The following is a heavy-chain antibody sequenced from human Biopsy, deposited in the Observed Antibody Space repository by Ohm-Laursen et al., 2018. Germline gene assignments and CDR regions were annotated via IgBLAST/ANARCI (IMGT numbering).Heavy chain of an antibody. D-gene: IGHD3-22*01. CDR3: VRGVDYYDPYHYYALDV. J-gene: IGHJ6*02. V-gene: IGHV4-34*01. CDR2: INHSGRT. Sequence: SDTLSLTCAVYGESFNGYYWSWIRQTPGKGLEWIGEINHSGRTNYNPSLKSLVTISVDTSKNQFSLKVRSVTAADTAVYYCVRGVDYYDPYHYYALDVWGQGTTVTVSS. CDR1: GESFNGYY.